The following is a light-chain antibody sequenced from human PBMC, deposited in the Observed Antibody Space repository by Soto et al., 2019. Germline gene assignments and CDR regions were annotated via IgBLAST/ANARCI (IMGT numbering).Light chain of an antibody. Sequence: DIQMTQSPSTLSASVGDRVTITCRASQSISSWLAGYQQKPGKAPKRLIYDAASLESGGTSRLCGSGSGTEFSLTISSLQADDFVTYYCQQYNSYSRTFGQGTKVDIK. V-gene: IGKV1-5*01. CDR2: DAA. CDR3: QQYNSYSRT. CDR1: QSISSW. J-gene: IGKJ1*01.